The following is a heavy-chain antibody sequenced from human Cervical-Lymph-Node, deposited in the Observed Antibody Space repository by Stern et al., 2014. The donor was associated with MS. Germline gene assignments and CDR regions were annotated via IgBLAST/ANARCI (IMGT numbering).Heavy chain of an antibody. CDR3: ATPSTVTVGGMDV. J-gene: IGHJ6*02. Sequence: VQLVQSGAEVKKPGSSVKVSCKASGGTFSSQAINWVRQAPGQGLEWMGGIIPIFGTPNYAQKVQDRVTITADESTSTAYMDLSSLRSEDTAVYYCATPSTVTVGGMDVWGQGTTVTVSS. V-gene: IGHV1-69*01. D-gene: IGHD4-17*01. CDR1: GGTFSSQA. CDR2: IIPIFGTP.